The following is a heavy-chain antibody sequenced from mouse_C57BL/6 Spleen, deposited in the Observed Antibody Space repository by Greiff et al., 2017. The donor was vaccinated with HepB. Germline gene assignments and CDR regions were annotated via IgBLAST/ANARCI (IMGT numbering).Heavy chain of an antibody. CDR2: ISYDGSN. Sequence: EVKLQESGPGLVKPSPSLSLTCSVTGYSITSGYYWNWIRQFPGNKLEWMGYISYDGSNNYNPSLKNRISITRDTSKNQFFLKLNSVTTEDTATYYCTSRTLYYFDYWGQGTTLTVSS. J-gene: IGHJ2*01. CDR1: GYSITSGYY. V-gene: IGHV3-6*01. CDR3: TSRTLYYFDY. D-gene: IGHD6-1*01.